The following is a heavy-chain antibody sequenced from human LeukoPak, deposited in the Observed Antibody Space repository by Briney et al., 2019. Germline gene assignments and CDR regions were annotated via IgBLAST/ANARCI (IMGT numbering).Heavy chain of an antibody. V-gene: IGHV4-4*07. J-gene: IGHJ4*02. Sequence: SETLSLTCTVSGGSISSYYWSWIRQPAGKGLEWIGRIYTSGSTYYNPSLKSRFTISVDTPKNQFSLKLSSVTAADTAVYYCVNYYDSSDYQQPNHFDYWGQGTLVTVSS. D-gene: IGHD3-22*01. CDR3: VNYYDSSDYQQPNHFDY. CDR2: IYTSGST. CDR1: GGSISSYY.